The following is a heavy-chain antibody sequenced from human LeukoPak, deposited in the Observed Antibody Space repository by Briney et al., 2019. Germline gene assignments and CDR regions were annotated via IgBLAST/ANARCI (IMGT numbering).Heavy chain of an antibody. V-gene: IGHV3-21*01. CDR1: GFTFSSSS. CDR3: ARYSGDALNY. D-gene: IGHD7-27*01. CDR2: ISSSSTYI. Sequence: GGSLRLSCAASGFTFSSSSMNWVRQAPGKGLEWVSYISSSSTYIYYADSLKGRFTISRDTAKNSLYLQMNSLRAEVTAVYYCARYSGDALNYWGQGTLVTVSS. J-gene: IGHJ4*02.